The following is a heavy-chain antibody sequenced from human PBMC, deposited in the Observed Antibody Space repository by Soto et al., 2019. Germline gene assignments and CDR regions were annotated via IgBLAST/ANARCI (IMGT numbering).Heavy chain of an antibody. V-gene: IGHV1-18*01. J-gene: IGHJ4*02. CDR2: ISAYNGNS. Sequence: GASVKVSCKASGYTFNSYGISWVRQAPGQGLEWMGWISAYNGNSNYAQEGQGRVTLTTDTTTSTAYMELRSLRSDDTAVYYCAREGGALAGTLAFDYWGQGTLVTVSS. CDR3: AREGGALAGTLAFDY. CDR1: GYTFNSYG. D-gene: IGHD6-19*01.